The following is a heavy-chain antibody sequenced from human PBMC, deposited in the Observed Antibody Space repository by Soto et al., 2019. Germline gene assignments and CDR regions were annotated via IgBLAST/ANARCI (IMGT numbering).Heavy chain of an antibody. V-gene: IGHV1-69*01. CDR3: ARAPQVDTAMVNNAFDI. J-gene: IGHJ3*02. CDR2: IIPIFGTA. Sequence: QVQLVQSGAEVKKPGSSVKVSCKASGGTFSSYAISWVRQAPGQGLEWMGGIIPIFGTANYAQKFQGRVMITADESTSTAYMELSSLRSEDTAVYYCARAPQVDTAMVNNAFDIWGQGTMVTVSS. CDR1: GGTFSSYA. D-gene: IGHD5-18*01.